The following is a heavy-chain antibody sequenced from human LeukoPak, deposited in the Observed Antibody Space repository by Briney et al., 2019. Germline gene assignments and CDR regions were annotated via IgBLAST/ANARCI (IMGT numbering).Heavy chain of an antibody. CDR1: GGSISSSTYY. J-gene: IGHJ6*03. CDR2: IYYSGST. D-gene: IGHD6-6*01. V-gene: IGHV4-39*01. CDR3: ARLRTSSSGRVAYYYYYMDV. Sequence: SETLSLTCTVSGGSISSSTYYWGWIRQPPGKGLEWIGSIYYSGSTYYNPSLKSRVTISVDTSKNQFSLKLSSVTAADTAIYYCARLRTSSSGRVAYYYYYMDVWGQGTTVTVSS.